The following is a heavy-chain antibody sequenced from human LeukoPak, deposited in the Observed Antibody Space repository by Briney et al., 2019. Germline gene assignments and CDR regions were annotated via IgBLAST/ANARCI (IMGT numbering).Heavy chain of an antibody. D-gene: IGHD2-8*02. V-gene: IGHV4-31*03. J-gene: IGHJ3*02. CDR3: ARDAKTPPLLYWGNYAFDI. CDR2: IYYSGST. CDR1: GGSISSGGYY. Sequence: SQTLSLTCTVSGGSISSGGYYWSWIRQHPGKGLEWIGYIYYSGSTYYNPSLKSRVTISVDTSKNQFSLKLSSVTAADTAVYYCARDAKTPPLLYWGNYAFDIWGQGTMVTVSS.